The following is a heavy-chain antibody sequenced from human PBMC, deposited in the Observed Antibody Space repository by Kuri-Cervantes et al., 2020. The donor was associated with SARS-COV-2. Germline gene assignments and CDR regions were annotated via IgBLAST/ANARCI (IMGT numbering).Heavy chain of an antibody. CDR1: GFTVSSNY. V-gene: IGHV3-66*01. CDR3: ARRGGSGSYYTRPFDY. CDR2: IYSGGST. D-gene: IGHD3-10*01. J-gene: IGHJ4*02. Sequence: GGSLRLSCAASGFTVSSNYMSWVRQAPGKGLEWVSVIYSGGSTYYADSVKGRFTISRDNSKNTLYLQMNSLRAEDTAVYYCARRGGSGSYYTRPFDYWGQGTLVTVSS.